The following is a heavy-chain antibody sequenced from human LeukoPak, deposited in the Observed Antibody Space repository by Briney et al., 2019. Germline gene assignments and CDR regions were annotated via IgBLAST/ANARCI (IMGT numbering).Heavy chain of an antibody. D-gene: IGHD3-3*01. CDR1: GGSISSSNNY. CDR3: ARQHSAREDFWSGYFVWFDP. J-gene: IGHJ5*02. V-gene: IGHV4-39*01. Sequence: SETLSLTCSVSGGSISSSNNYWAWIRQSPGKGLDWIGRIYDSGSTNYNPSLKSRVTMSVDTSRNQFSLNLTSVTAADTAVYYSARQHSAREDFWSGYFVWFDPWGQGTLVTVSS. CDR2: IYDSGST.